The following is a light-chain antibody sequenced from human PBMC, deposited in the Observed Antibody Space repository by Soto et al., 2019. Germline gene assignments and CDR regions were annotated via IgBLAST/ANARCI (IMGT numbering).Light chain of an antibody. J-gene: IGKJ2*01. Sequence: DIQMTQSPSSLSASVGDRVTIACRASQSITTYLNWYQQKPGKAPKLLIFASSSLQSGVRSRFSGGGSGTDFTLTISSLQPDDFATYYCEQSYSSPRTFGQGTKLEIK. CDR1: QSITTY. CDR2: ASS. CDR3: EQSYSSPRT. V-gene: IGKV1-39*01.